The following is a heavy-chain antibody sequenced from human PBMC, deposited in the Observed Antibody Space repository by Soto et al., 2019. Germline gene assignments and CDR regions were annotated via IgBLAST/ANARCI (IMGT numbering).Heavy chain of an antibody. CDR2: ISYDGSNK. V-gene: IGHV3-30*18. CDR3: AKEEVVVVVAATTFDY. J-gene: IGHJ4*02. D-gene: IGHD2-15*01. Sequence: QVQLVESGGGVVQPGRSLRLSCAASGFTFSSYGMHWVRQAPGKGLEWVAVISYDGSNKYYADSVKGRFTISRDNSKNTLYLQMNSLRAEDTAVYYCAKEEVVVVVAATTFDYWGQGTLVTVSS. CDR1: GFTFSSYG.